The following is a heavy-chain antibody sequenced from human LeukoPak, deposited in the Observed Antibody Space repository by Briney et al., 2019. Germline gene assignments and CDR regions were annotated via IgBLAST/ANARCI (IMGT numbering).Heavy chain of an antibody. CDR1: GYSFTSYW. Sequence: GESLKISCKGSGYSFTSYWIGWVRQMPGKGLEWMGIIYPGDSDTRYSPSFQGQVTISADKSISTAYLQWSSLKASDTAMYYCARRYALYDSSGYYYFDYWGQGTLVTVSS. CDR3: ARRYALYDSSGYYYFDY. J-gene: IGHJ4*02. D-gene: IGHD3-22*01. CDR2: IYPGDSDT. V-gene: IGHV5-51*01.